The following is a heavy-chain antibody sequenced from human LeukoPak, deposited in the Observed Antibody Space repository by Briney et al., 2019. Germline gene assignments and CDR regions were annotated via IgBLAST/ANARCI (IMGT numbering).Heavy chain of an antibody. Sequence: GGSLRLSCAASGFTFNDYAMHWVRQAPGKGLEWVSLISWDSGNTYYADSVKGRFTISRDNSKNTLYLQMNSLRAEDTAVYYCARDPLEMGRGLAYFDYWGQGTLVTVSS. CDR2: ISWDSGNT. J-gene: IGHJ4*02. D-gene: IGHD5-24*01. CDR1: GFTFNDYA. CDR3: ARDPLEMGRGLAYFDY. V-gene: IGHV3-43D*03.